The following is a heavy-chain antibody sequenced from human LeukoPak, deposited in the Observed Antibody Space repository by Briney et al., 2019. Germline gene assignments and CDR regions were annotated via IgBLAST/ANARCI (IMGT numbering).Heavy chain of an antibody. Sequence: SETLSLTCTVSGGSISSSSYYWGWIRQPPGKGLEWIGSIYYSGSTYYNPSLKSRVTISVDTYKNQFSLKLSSVTAADTAVYYCASYCSSTSCSLGLDYWGQGTLVTVSS. CDR1: GGSISSSSYY. CDR2: IYYSGST. D-gene: IGHD2-2*01. V-gene: IGHV4-39*01. J-gene: IGHJ4*02. CDR3: ASYCSSTSCSLGLDY.